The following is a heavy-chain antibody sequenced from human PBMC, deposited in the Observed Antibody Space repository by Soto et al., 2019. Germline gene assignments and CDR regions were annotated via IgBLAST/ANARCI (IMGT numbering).Heavy chain of an antibody. CDR3: ARVSRSHDTEY. V-gene: IGHV3-7*05. CDR2: INQDGSQT. CDR1: GFTFNNYW. D-gene: IGHD5-18*01. J-gene: IGHJ4*02. Sequence: EVQLEESGGGLVQPGGSLRLACKTPGFTFNNYWMSWLRQAPGKGLEWVANINQDGSQTDYGDSVKGRFTLSRDNAKTSLYLQMNSLRVEDTAVYYCARVSRSHDTEYWGQGTLVTVSS.